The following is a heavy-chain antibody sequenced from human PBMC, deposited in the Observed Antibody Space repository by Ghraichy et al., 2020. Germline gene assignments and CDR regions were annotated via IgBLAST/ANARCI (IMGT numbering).Heavy chain of an antibody. CDR1: GFTFSSYG. D-gene: IGHD2-15*01. Sequence: LSLTCAASGFTFSSYGMHWVRQAPGKGLEWVAVISYDGSNKYYADSVKGRFTISRDNSKNTLYLQMNSLTAEDTAVYYCVKAPREYCSGGSCPYYYYYYGMDVWGQGTTVTVSS. CDR3: VKAPREYCSGGSCPYYYYYYGMDV. CDR2: ISYDGSNK. J-gene: IGHJ6*02. V-gene: IGHV3-30*18.